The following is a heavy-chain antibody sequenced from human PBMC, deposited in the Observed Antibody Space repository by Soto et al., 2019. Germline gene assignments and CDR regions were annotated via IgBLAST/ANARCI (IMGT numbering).Heavy chain of an antibody. CDR1: GFTFSTYA. V-gene: IGHV3-48*02. CDR3: SRGMRHRDY. CDR2: ISSASTTI. Sequence: LRLSCAASGFTFSTYAMNWVRQTPGKGLEWISYISSASTTIYYADSVKGRFTVSRDNAKNSLYLQMDSLRDEDTAVYYCSRGMRHRDYWGQGTLVTVSS. J-gene: IGHJ4*02.